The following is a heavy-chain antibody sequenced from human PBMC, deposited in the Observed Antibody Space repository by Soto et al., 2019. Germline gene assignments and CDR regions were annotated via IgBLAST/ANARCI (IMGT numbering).Heavy chain of an antibody. CDR3: AAFTERDGYNPVFYFDY. J-gene: IGHJ4*02. D-gene: IGHD5-12*01. CDR1: GFTFTSSA. Sequence: GASVKVSCKASGFTFTSSAVQWVRQARGQRLEWIGWIVVGSGNTNYAQKFQERVTITRDMSTSTAYMELSSLRSEDTAVYYCAAFTERDGYNPVFYFDYWGQGTLVTVSS. V-gene: IGHV1-58*01. CDR2: IVVGSGNT.